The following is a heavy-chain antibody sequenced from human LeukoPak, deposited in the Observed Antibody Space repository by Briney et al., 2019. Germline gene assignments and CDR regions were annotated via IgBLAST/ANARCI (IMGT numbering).Heavy chain of an antibody. CDR2: VNPKTGNT. D-gene: IGHD2-8*01. J-gene: IGHJ4*02. Sequence: AASVKVSCKASGYTFTNYDINWVRQAPGQGLEWMGWVNPKTGNTGYKRKFQARVAITSDTSITTAYMELSSLTSDDTAVYFCAGGLPLGYCTYGVCYPPKHFDFWGQGTLATVSS. CDR1: GYTFTNYD. V-gene: IGHV1-8*03. CDR3: AGGLPLGYCTYGVCYPPKHFDF.